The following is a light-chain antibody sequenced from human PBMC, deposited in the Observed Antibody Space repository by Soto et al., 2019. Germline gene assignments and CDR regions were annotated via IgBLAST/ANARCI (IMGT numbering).Light chain of an antibody. CDR3: QEYYNWRRST. V-gene: IGKV3-15*01. J-gene: IGKJ4*01. CDR2: GAS. Sequence: DILMTQSPATLSLSPGGRATLSCRASQSVSSSYLVWYQQKPGQAPRLLIYGASTRATGIPARFSGSGSGTEFTLTISSLQSEDSAFYYCQEYYNWRRSTFGGGTKVDIK. CDR1: QSVSSSY.